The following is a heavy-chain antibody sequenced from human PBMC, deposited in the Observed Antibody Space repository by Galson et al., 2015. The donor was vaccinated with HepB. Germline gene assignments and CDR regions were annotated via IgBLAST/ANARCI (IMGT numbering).Heavy chain of an antibody. V-gene: IGHV1-18*04. D-gene: IGHD3-22*01. J-gene: IGHJ4*02. Sequence: SVKVSCKASGYTFTSYDISWVRQAPGQGLEWMGWISAYNGNTNYAQKLQGRVTMTTDTSTSTAYMELRSLRPDDTAVYYCARDSGEDYYDSSGYYPYFDYWGQGTLVTVSS. CDR2: ISAYNGNT. CDR3: ARDSGEDYYDSSGYYPYFDY. CDR1: GYTFTSYD.